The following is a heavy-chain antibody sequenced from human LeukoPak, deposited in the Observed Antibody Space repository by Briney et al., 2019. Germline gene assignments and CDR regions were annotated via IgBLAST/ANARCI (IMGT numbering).Heavy chain of an antibody. J-gene: IGHJ4*02. CDR2: ISGSGGCT. Sequence: GGSLRLSCAASGFTFNNYAMSWVRQAPGKGLEWVSCISGSGGCTYYADSVKGRFTISRETAKNTLYLQMNSLRAEDTAVYYCAKESIAAAGRDFDYWGQGTLVTVSS. D-gene: IGHD6-13*01. CDR1: GFTFNNYA. V-gene: IGHV3-23*01. CDR3: AKESIAAAGRDFDY.